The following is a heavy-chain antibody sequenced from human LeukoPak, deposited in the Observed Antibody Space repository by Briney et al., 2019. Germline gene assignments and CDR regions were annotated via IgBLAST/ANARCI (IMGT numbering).Heavy chain of an antibody. V-gene: IGHV4-31*11. J-gene: IGHJ4*02. CDR2: IYYSGST. Sequence: SETLSLTCAVYGGSFSGYYWSWIRQHPGKGLEWIGYIYYSGSTYYNPSLKSRVTISVDTSKNQFSLKLSSVTAADTAVYYCARAWGYSYGADYWGQGTLVTVSS. CDR1: GGSFSGYY. D-gene: IGHD5-18*01. CDR3: ARAWGYSYGADY.